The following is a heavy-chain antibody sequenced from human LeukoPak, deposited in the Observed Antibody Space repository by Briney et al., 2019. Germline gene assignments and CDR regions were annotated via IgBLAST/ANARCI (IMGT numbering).Heavy chain of an antibody. V-gene: IGHV4-34*01. Sequence: PSETLSLTCAVYGGSFNGYYWSWIRQPPGKGLEWIGEINHSGSTNYNPSLKSRVTISVDTSKNQFSLKLSSVTAADTAVYYCARGRNGYGMDVWGQGTTVTVSS. J-gene: IGHJ6*02. CDR2: INHSGST. CDR3: ARGRNGYGMDV. CDR1: GGSFNGYY. D-gene: IGHD2-8*01.